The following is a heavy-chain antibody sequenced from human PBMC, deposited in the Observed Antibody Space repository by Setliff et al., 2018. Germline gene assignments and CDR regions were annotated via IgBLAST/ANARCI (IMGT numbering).Heavy chain of an antibody. CDR2: IIPILGIA. CDR3: ATEKFPGDWGDY. V-gene: IGHV1-69*10. Sequence: SVKVSCKASGGTFSSYAISWVRQAPGQGLEWVGGIIPILGIAKYAQKFQGRVTMTTDTSTRTAYMEVTSLRSDDTAVYYCATEKFPGDWGDYWGQGTLVTVSS. D-gene: IGHD2-21*01. J-gene: IGHJ4*02. CDR1: GGTFSSYA.